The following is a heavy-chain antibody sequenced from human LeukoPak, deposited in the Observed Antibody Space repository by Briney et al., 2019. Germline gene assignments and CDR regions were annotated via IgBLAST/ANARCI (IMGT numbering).Heavy chain of an antibody. CDR1: GFTFSSYA. V-gene: IGHV3-23*01. CDR3: AKGSSTTSYGAIDY. D-gene: IGHD2-2*01. Sequence: PGGSLRLSCAASGFTFSSYAMSWVRQAPGKGLEWVSVVSGSGGTTYYAGSAKGRFTISRDNSRNTLYLQMNSLRGEDTAVYYCAKGSSTTSYGAIDYWGQGTLVTVSS. J-gene: IGHJ4*02. CDR2: VSGSGGTT.